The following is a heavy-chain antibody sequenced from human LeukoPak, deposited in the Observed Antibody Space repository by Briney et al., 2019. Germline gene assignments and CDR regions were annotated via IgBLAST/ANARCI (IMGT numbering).Heavy chain of an antibody. CDR2: MNPSDNGV. D-gene: IGHD6-13*01. CDR1: GYTFTDHY. V-gene: IGHV1-2*02. J-gene: IGHJ4*02. Sequence: ASVKVSCKASGYTFTDHYIHWVRQAPGQGLEWMGWMNPSDNGVNYAQKFQGRVAMTRETSNSTAYVEVTRLTSDDTAVYYCTTNAAALDYWGQGTLVTVSS. CDR3: TTNAAALDY.